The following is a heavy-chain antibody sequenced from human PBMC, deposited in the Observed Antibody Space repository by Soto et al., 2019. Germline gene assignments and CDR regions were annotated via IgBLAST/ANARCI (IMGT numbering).Heavy chain of an antibody. CDR1: GDSVSNIDAV. CDR2: TYYRSRWHN. CDR3: ARLVGKSWLDY. D-gene: IGHD6-13*01. V-gene: IGHV6-1*01. J-gene: IGHJ4*02. Sequence: SQTISLTCAISGDSVSNIDAVWNWIRQSPSRGLEWLGRTYYRSRWHNEYALSVKSRMTINPDTSRNQFSLQLSSVTPEDTAVFYCARLVGKSWLDYLDQGTLVTVS.